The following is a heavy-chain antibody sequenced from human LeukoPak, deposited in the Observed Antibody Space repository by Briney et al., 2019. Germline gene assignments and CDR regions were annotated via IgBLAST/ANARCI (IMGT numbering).Heavy chain of an antibody. V-gene: IGHV4-4*07. CDR3: ARAGDSSGYEYYFDY. CDR2: IYTSGST. D-gene: IGHD3-22*01. J-gene: IGHJ4*02. Sequence: PSETLSLTCTVSGGSISSYFWTWIRQPAGKGLEWIGRIYTSGSTNYNPSLKSRVTMSVDTSKNQFSLKLSPVTAADTAVYYCARAGDSSGYEYYFDYWGQGTLVTVSS. CDR1: GGSISSYF.